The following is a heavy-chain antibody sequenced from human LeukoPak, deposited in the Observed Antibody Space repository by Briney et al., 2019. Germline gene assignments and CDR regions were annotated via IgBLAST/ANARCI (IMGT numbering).Heavy chain of an antibody. V-gene: IGHV3-30*04. CDR3: ARASSWYRGAMRFDP. Sequence: GGSLRLSCAASGFTFSSYAMRWVRQAPGKGLEWVAVISYDGSNKYYADSVKGRFTISRDNSKNTLYLQMNSLRAEDTAVYYCARASSWYRGAMRFDPWGQGTLVNVSS. J-gene: IGHJ5*02. CDR2: ISYDGSNK. D-gene: IGHD6-13*01. CDR1: GFTFSSYA.